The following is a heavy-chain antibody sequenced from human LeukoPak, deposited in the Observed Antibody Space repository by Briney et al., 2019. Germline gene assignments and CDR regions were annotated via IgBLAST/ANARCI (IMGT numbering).Heavy chain of an antibody. J-gene: IGHJ4*02. CDR1: GYTFTSYY. CDR3: ARDQTAHYYGSGSLGIDY. V-gene: IGHV1-18*04. Sequence: ASVKVSCKASGYTFTSYYMHWVRQAPGQGLEWMGWISAYNGSTNYAQKLQGRVTMTTDTSTSTAYMELRSLRSDDTAVYYCARDQTAHYYGSGSLGIDYWGQGTLVTVSS. D-gene: IGHD3-10*01. CDR2: ISAYNGST.